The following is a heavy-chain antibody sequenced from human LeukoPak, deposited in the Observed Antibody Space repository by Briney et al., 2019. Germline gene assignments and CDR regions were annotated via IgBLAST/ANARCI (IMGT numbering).Heavy chain of an antibody. D-gene: IGHD6-6*01. Sequence: KSSETLSLTCAVYGGSFSGYYWSWIRQPPGKGLEWIGEINHSGSTNYNPSLKSRATISVDTSKNQFSLKLSSVTAADTAVYYCARGGIAARRRGWFDPWGQGTLVTVSS. CDR1: GGSFSGYY. CDR3: ARGGIAARRRGWFDP. J-gene: IGHJ5*02. V-gene: IGHV4-34*01. CDR2: INHSGST.